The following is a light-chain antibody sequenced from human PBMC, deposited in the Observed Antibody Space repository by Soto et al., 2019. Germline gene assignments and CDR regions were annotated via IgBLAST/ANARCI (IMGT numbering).Light chain of an antibody. V-gene: IGKV3-15*01. J-gene: IGKJ5*01. CDR2: GAS. CDR1: QSVRRN. Sequence: EIVMTQSPATLSVSPGERATLSCRAIQSVRRNLAWYQQKPGQAPRLLMYGASTRATGIPARFSGSGSGTEFTLTISSLQSEDFAVYYCQQYYDWPITFGQGTRLEIK. CDR3: QQYYDWPIT.